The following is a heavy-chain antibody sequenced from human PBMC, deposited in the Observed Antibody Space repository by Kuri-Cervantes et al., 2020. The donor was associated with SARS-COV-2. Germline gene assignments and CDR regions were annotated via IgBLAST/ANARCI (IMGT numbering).Heavy chain of an antibody. D-gene: IGHD2/OR15-2a*01. Sequence: LTCAASGFTFDDYVMHWVRQAPGKGLEWVSGISWNSGSIGYADSVKGRFTISRDNAKNSLYLQMNSLRAEDTAVYYCARRVTFYYYMDVWGKGTTVTVSS. CDR2: ISWNSGSI. J-gene: IGHJ6*03. CDR3: ARRVTFYYYMDV. V-gene: IGHV3-9*01. CDR1: GFTFDDYV.